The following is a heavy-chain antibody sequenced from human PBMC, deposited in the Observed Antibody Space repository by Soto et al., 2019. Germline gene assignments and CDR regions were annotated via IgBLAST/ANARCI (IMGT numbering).Heavy chain of an antibody. CDR1: GFTFSSYS. V-gene: IGHV3-21*01. CDR3: ARDLSSTHSHFGSGH. CDR2: ISSSSSYI. J-gene: IGHJ4*02. Sequence: EVQLVESGGGLVKPGGSLRLSCAASGFTFSSYSMNWVRQAPGKGLEWVSSISSSSSYIYYADSVKGRFTISRDNAKNSLYLQMNSLRAEDTAVYYCARDLSSTHSHFGSGHWGQGTLVTVSS. D-gene: IGHD3-10*01.